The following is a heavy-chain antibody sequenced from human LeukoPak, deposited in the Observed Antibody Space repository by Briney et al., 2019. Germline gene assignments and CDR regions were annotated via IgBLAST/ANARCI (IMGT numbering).Heavy chain of an antibody. CDR3: ARDQRAAAGTYYYGMDV. CDR1: VFTFSDYY. Sequence: GGSLRLSCAASVFTFSDYYMSWIRQAPWKGLEWVSYISSSSSYTNYADSVKGRFTISRDNAKNSLYLQMNSLRAEDTAVYYCARDQRAAAGTYYYGMDVWGQGTTVTVSS. J-gene: IGHJ6*02. CDR2: ISSSSSYT. V-gene: IGHV3-11*06. D-gene: IGHD6-13*01.